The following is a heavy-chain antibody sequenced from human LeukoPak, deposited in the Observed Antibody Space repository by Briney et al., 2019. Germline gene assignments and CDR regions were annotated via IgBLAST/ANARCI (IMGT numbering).Heavy chain of an antibody. CDR2: ISYDGSNK. CDR1: GFTVSSNY. V-gene: IGHV3-30*03. D-gene: IGHD3-10*01. J-gene: IGHJ4*02. Sequence: GGSLRLSCAASGFTVSSNYMSWVRQAPGKGLEWVAVISYDGSNKYYADSVKGRFTISRDNSKNTLYLQMNSLRAEDTAVYYCARGPYGSGSYRFDYWGQGTLVTVSS. CDR3: ARGPYGSGSYRFDY.